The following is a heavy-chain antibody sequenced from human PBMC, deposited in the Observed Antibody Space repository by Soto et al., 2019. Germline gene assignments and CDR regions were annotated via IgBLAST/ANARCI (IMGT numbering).Heavy chain of an antibody. J-gene: IGHJ2*01. CDR2: VSYRGTT. V-gene: IGHV4-39*01. D-gene: IGHD1-26*01. CDR1: GGSISSSSYN. Sequence: QLQLQESGPGLVKPSETLSLTCTVSGGSISSSSYNWGWIRQPPGKGLEWIGTVSYRGTTYYNPSLKSRLTIYVDTSTDQFSLKLSSVAPADTSVYYCATQRGSYSRFWYFDLWGRSTLVTVSS. CDR3: ATQRGSYSRFWYFDL.